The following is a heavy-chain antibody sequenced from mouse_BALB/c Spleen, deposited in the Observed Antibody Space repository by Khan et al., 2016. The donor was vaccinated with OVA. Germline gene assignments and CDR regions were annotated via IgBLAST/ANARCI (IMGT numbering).Heavy chain of an antibody. CDR2: IYPGDGDT. CDR3: ASYRYDYFDY. Sequence: VQLQQSGAELARPGASVKLSCKSSGYTFTSYWMQWVKQRPGQGLEWIGSIYPGDGDTRYSQKFKGKATLTADKSSSTAYMQLSSLASEDSAVYYCASYRYDYFDYWGQGTTPTVSS. V-gene: IGHV1-87*01. J-gene: IGHJ2*01. CDR1: GYTFTSYW. D-gene: IGHD2-14*01.